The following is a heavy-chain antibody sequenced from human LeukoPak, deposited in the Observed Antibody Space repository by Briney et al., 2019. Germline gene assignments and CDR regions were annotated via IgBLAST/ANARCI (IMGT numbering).Heavy chain of an antibody. D-gene: IGHD3-22*01. J-gene: IGHJ4*02. CDR1: GGSISSGGYY. Sequence: PSETLSLTCTVSGGSISSGGYYWSWIRQHPGTGLEWIGYIYYSGSTYYNPSLKSRVTISVDTSKNQFSLKLSSVTAADTAVYYCARGPYYYDSSGYYYFDYWGQGTLVTVSS. V-gene: IGHV4-31*03. CDR3: ARGPYYYDSSGYYYFDY. CDR2: IYYSGST.